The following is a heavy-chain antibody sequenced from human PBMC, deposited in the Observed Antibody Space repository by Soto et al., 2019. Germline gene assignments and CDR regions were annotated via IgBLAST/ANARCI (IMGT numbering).Heavy chain of an antibody. CDR1: GFTFSTYA. Sequence: HPGGSLRLSCEASGFTFSTYAMSWVRQAPGKGLEWVSALTPSGGERFYADSVKGRFTISRDNSMNALYLQMNSLRIEDTAVYYCAHPRGYGVFDAYDIWGQGTMVTVSS. D-gene: IGHD4-17*01. CDR3: AHPRGYGVFDAYDI. CDR2: LTPSGGER. V-gene: IGHV3-23*01. J-gene: IGHJ3*02.